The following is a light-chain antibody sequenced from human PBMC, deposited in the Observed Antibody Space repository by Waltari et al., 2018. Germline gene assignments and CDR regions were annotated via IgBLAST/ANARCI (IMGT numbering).Light chain of an antibody. J-gene: IGKJ1*01. CDR1: QSVTRSY. V-gene: IGKV3-20*01. Sequence: EVVLTQSPGTLSLSPGERATLSCRASQSVTRSYLAWYQQKNGQAPRLLIYGASSRATSIPDRFSGSGSGTYFTLTISTLEPEDFAVYYCQQYDNSPQTFGQGTKVEIK. CDR3: QQYDNSPQT. CDR2: GAS.